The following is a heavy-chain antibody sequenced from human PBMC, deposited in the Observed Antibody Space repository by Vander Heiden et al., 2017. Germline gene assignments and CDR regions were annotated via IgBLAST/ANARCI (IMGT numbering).Heavy chain of an antibody. CDR2: ISSSSSYI. CDR1: GFTFTSYS. J-gene: IGHJ4*02. Sequence: EVQLVESGGGLVKPGGSLRLSCAASGFTFTSYSMNWVRQAPGKGMEWVSSISSSSSYIYYADSVKGRFTISRDNAKNSLYLQMNSLRAEDTAVYYCATDGLMAVAGTGFFDYWGQGTLVTVSS. CDR3: ATDGLMAVAGTGFFDY. D-gene: IGHD6-19*01. V-gene: IGHV3-21*01.